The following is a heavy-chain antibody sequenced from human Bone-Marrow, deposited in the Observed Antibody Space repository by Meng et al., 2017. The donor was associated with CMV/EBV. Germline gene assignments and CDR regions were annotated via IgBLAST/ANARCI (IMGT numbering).Heavy chain of an antibody. CDR2: ISSSSSTI. D-gene: IGHD2-2*01. V-gene: IGHV3-48*04. J-gene: IGHJ6*02. CDR1: GFTFSSYS. CDR3: ARGNPSTIVVVPAAIPPNYGMDV. Sequence: GGSLRLSCAASGFTFSSYSMNWVRQAPGKGLEWVSYISSSSSTIYYADSVKGRFTISRDNAKNSLYLQMNSLRAEDTAVYYCARGNPSTIVVVPAAIPPNYGMDVWGQGTTVTVSS.